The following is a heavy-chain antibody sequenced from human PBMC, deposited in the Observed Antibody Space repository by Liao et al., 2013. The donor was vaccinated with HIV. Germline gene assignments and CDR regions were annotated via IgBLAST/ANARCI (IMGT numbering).Heavy chain of an antibody. V-gene: IGHV4-4*07. CDR2: IYTSGTT. CDR3: ARDNGPLCSGASCYSGQFHSHYYFMDV. D-gene: IGHD2-2*01. J-gene: IGHJ6*03. Sequence: QAQLEASGPGLVKPAETLTLTCSVPRGSISSFYWSWIRQSADKGLEWIGRIYTSGTTNYNPSLQSRVYMSLDTSKNEVYLTIISATAADTAIYYCARDNGPLCSGASCYSGQFHSHYYFMDVWGKGTPVTVS. CDR1: RGSISSFY.